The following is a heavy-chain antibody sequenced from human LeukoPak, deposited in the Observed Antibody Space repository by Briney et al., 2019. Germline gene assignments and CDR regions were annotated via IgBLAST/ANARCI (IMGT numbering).Heavy chain of an antibody. CDR1: GLTFNTHA. CDR3: TKAWAADH. V-gene: IGHV3-23*01. Sequence: GGSLRLSCAASGLTFNTHAMTWVRQAPGKGLEWVSAISDSGDKKYYAGSVKGRFTISRDNAKNTLYLQMNSLRAEDTAVYYCTKAWAADHWGQGALVTVSS. CDR2: ISDSGDKK. D-gene: IGHD2-15*01. J-gene: IGHJ4*02.